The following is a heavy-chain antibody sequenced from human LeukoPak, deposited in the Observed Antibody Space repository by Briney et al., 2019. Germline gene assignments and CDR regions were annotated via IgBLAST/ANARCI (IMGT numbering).Heavy chain of an antibody. CDR1: GFNFSNYV. Sequence: GGSLRLSCTASGFNFSNYVMHWVRQAPGKGLEWVAGISYNGGNQYYVDSVKGLFTISRDNSKNTLYLQMTSLRPEDTAIFYCARAALESVTPNWFNLEGQGPGVPVSS. CDR2: ISYNGGNQ. D-gene: IGHD1-1*01. V-gene: IGHV3-30*04. J-gene: IGHJ5*02. CDR3: ARAALESVTPNWFNL.